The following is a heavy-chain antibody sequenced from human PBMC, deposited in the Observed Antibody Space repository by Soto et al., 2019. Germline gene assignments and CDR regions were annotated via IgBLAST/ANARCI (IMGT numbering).Heavy chain of an antibody. V-gene: IGHV3-7*04. Sequence: GGSLRLSCAASGFTFSSYAMHWVRQAPGKWLECVANIRHDGVVECYVDSVKGRFTISRDNDKESLFLQMNSLRAEDTAVYYCARDWSDGDSGRGIDVWGQGTMVT. J-gene: IGHJ3*01. D-gene: IGHD2-21*01. CDR2: IRHDGVVE. CDR1: GFTFSSYA. CDR3: ARDWSDGDSGRGIDV.